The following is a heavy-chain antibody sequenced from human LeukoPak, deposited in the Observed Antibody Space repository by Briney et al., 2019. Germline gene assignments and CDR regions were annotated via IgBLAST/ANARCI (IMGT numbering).Heavy chain of an antibody. CDR3: ARPYGSGPMSWFDP. CDR1: GGSISSSSYY. CDR2: IYYSGST. J-gene: IGHJ5*02. Sequence: PSETLSLTCTVSGGSISSSSYYWGWIRQPPGKGLEWIGSIYYSGSTYYNPSLKSRVTISVDTSKNQFSLKLSSVTAADTAVYYCARPYGSGPMSWFDPWGQGTLVTVSS. D-gene: IGHD3-10*01. V-gene: IGHV4-39*07.